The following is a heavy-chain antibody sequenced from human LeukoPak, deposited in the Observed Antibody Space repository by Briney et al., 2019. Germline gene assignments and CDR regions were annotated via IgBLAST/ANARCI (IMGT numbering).Heavy chain of an antibody. Sequence: SETLSLTCAVYGGSFSGYYWSWIRQPPGKGLEWIGEINHSGSTNYNPSLKSRVTISVDTSKNQFSLNVSSVTAADTAVYYCARLGLGSHYYYYMDVWGTGTTVTISS. J-gene: IGHJ6*03. D-gene: IGHD3-16*01. CDR3: ARLGLGSHYYYYMDV. CDR2: INHSGST. CDR1: GGSFSGYY. V-gene: IGHV4-34*01.